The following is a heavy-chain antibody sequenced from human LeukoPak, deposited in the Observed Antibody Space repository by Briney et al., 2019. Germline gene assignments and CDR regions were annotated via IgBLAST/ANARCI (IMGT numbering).Heavy chain of an antibody. CDR3: ARGRGYSYGPTNFDY. CDR1: GGSISSYY. V-gene: IGHV4-34*01. Sequence: PSETLSLTCTVSGGSISSYYWSWIRQPPGKGLEWIGEINHSGSTNYNPSLKSRVTISVDTSKNQFSLKLSSVTAADTAVYYCARGRGYSYGPTNFDYWGQGTLVTVSS. D-gene: IGHD5-18*01. J-gene: IGHJ4*02. CDR2: INHSGST.